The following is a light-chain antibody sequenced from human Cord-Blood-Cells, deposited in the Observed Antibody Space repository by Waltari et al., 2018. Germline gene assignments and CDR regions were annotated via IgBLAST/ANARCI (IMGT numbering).Light chain of an antibody. CDR1: QSVSSY. CDR3: QQRSNWPPIT. Sequence: EIVLTQSPATLSLSPGERATLSCRASQSVSSYLAWYQQKPGQAPRLLTYDASNRATGIPARFSGSGSGTDFTLNISSLEPEDFADYYCQQRSNWPPITFGGGTKVEIK. V-gene: IGKV3-11*01. CDR2: DAS. J-gene: IGKJ4*01.